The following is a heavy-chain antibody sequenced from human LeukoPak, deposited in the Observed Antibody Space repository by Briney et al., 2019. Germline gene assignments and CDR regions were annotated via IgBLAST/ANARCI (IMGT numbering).Heavy chain of an antibody. J-gene: IGHJ4*02. V-gene: IGHV5-51*01. CDR3: ARLGARYYGSGSYRSSLIDY. Sequence: GESLKISCKGSGYSFNNYWIGWVRQMPGKGLEWMGIIYPGDSDTRYSPSFQGQVTISADKSISTAYLQWSSLKASDTAMYYCARLGARYYGSGSYRSSLIDYWGQGTLVTVSS. CDR1: GYSFNNYW. CDR2: IYPGDSDT. D-gene: IGHD3-10*01.